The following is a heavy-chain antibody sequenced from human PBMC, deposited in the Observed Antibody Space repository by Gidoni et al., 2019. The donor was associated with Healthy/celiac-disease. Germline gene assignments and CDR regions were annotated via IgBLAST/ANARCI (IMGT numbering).Heavy chain of an antibody. J-gene: IGHJ4*02. Sequence: QVQLVESGGGVVQPGRSLRLYCAAAGFTFSSYAMHWVRQAPGKGLEWVAVISYDGSNKYYADSVKGRFTISRDNSKNTLYLQMNSLRAEDTAVYYCARAGYYDRYYFDYWGQGTLVTVSS. CDR2: ISYDGSNK. CDR1: GFTFSSYA. CDR3: ARAGYYDRYYFDY. V-gene: IGHV3-30*04. D-gene: IGHD3-22*01.